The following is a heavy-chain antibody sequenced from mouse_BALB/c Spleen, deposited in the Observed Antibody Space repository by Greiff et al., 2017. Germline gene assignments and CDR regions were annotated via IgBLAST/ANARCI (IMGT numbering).Heavy chain of an antibody. CDR3: ARYLYDYAFAY. CDR2: ISSGGST. D-gene: IGHD2-4*01. J-gene: IGHJ3*01. V-gene: IGHV5-6-5*01. Sequence: EVQGVESGGGLVKPGGSLKLSCAASGFTFSSYAMSWVRQTPEKRLEWVASISSGGSTYYTDSVKGRFTISRDNARNILYLQMSSLRSEDTAMYYCARYLYDYAFAYWGQGTLVTVSA. CDR1: GFTFSSYA.